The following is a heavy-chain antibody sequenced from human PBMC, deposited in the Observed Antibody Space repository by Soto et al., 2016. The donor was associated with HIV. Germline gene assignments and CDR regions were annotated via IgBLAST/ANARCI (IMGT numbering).Heavy chain of an antibody. D-gene: IGHD6-13*01. CDR1: GFTFSSYW. CDR2: INSDGSST. J-gene: IGHJ6*03. V-gene: IGHV3-74*01. CDR3: ASGIAAYTGYYYMDV. Sequence: EVQLVESGGGLVQPGGSLRLSCVVSGFTFSSYWMHWVRQAPGKGLVWVSRINSDGSSTNYADSVKGRFTISRDNAKNTLYMQMNSLRAEDTAVYYCASGIAAYTGYYYMDVWGKGTNGHRLL.